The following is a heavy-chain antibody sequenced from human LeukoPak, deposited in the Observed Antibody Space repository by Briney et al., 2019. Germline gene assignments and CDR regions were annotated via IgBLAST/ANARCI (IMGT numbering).Heavy chain of an antibody. J-gene: IGHJ4*02. Sequence: GGSLRLSCAASGFTFSSYAVSWVRQAPGKGLEWVSAISGSGGSTYYADSVKGRFTISRDNSKNTLYLQMNSLRAEDTAVYYCARENWVAGTKEIDYWGQGTLVTVSS. D-gene: IGHD6-19*01. CDR2: ISGSGGST. CDR1: GFTFSSYA. V-gene: IGHV3-23*01. CDR3: ARENWVAGTKEIDY.